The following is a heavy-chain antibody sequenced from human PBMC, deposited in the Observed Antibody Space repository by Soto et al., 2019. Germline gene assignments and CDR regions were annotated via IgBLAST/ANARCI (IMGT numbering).Heavy chain of an antibody. CDR1: GASINRGDYY. Sequence: SETLSPTCTDPGASINRGDYYWSWIRHPPGKGLEWIGHIYYSGSTYYNPSLKSRAGISVDSSKSQVSLKLTSVTAADTAVYFCARILMNYYRLDYWGQRALVTLS. CDR3: ARILMNYYRLDY. CDR2: IYYSGST. D-gene: IGHD3-10*01. J-gene: IGHJ4*02. V-gene: IGHV4-30-4*01.